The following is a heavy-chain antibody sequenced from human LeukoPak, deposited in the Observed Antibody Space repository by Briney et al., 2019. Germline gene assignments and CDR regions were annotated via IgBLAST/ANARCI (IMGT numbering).Heavy chain of an antibody. CDR2: IYNSGST. CDR1: GGSISSSY. J-gene: IGHJ4*02. Sequence: PSETLSLTCTVSGGSISSSYWNWIRQPTGRGLEWIGHIYNSGSTNYNPSLKSRVTISVDTSKNQLSLKLSSVAAADTAVYYCARDYYDSSGYYHFDYWGQGTLVTVSS. D-gene: IGHD3-22*01. V-gene: IGHV4-59*01. CDR3: ARDYYDSSGYYHFDY.